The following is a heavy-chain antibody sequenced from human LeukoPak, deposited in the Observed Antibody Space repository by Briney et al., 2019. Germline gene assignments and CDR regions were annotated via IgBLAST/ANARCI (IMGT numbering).Heavy chain of an antibody. J-gene: IGHJ5*01. D-gene: IGHD6-13*01. CDR3: TTLYSSSWYDF. CDR1: GFTFSNAW. CDR2: IKSKTDGGTT. Sequence: GGSLRLSCAASGFTFSNAWMSWVCQAPGKGLEWVGRIKSKTDGGTTDYAAPVKGRFTISRDDSKNTLYLQMNSLKTEDTAVYYCTTLYSSSWYDFWGQGTLVTVSS. V-gene: IGHV3-15*01.